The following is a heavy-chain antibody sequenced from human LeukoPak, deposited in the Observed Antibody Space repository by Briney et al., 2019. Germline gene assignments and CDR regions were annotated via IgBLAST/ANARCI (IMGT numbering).Heavy chain of an antibody. V-gene: IGHV1-69*04. CDR2: IIPILGIA. CDR1: GGTFSSYA. Sequence: SVKVSCKASGGTFSSYAISWVRQAPGQGLEWMGRIIPILGIANYAQKFQGRVTITADKSTSTAYMELSSLRSEDTAVYYCARGSKVSYYYYGMDVWGQGTTVTVSS. CDR3: ARGSKVSYYYYGMDV. J-gene: IGHJ6*02.